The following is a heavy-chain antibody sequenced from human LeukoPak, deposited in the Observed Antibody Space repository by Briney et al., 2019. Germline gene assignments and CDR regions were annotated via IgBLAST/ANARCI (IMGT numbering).Heavy chain of an antibody. CDR1: GGSISSSSYY. J-gene: IGHJ4*02. D-gene: IGHD4-23*01. Sequence: SETLSLTCTVSGGSISSSSYYWGWIRQPPGKGLEWIGSIYYSGSTYYNPSLKSRVTISVDTSKNQFSLKLSSVTAAATAVYYCARLSHDSRWYFDYWGRGTLVTVSS. V-gene: IGHV4-39*01. CDR3: ARLSHDSRWYFDY. CDR2: IYYSGST.